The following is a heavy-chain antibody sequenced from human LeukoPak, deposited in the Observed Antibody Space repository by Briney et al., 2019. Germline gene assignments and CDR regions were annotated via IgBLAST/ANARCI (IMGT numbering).Heavy chain of an antibody. CDR1: GFTFSSYA. CDR3: VKHGESYGDSRTDY. CDR2: ISGSGGST. V-gene: IGHV3-23*01. D-gene: IGHD4-17*01. J-gene: IGHJ4*02. Sequence: GGSLRLSCAASGFTFSSYAMSWVRQAPGKRLEWVSAISGSGGSTYYPDSVRGRFTISRDNSRNTLYLQMNSLRAEDTAVYYCVKHGESYGDSRTDYWGQGTLVTVSS.